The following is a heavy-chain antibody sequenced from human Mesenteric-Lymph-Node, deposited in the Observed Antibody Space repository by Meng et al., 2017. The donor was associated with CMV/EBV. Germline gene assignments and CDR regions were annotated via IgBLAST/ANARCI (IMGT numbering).Heavy chain of an antibody. CDR1: GFTSGDYS. D-gene: IGHD2-2*01. J-gene: IGHJ6*02. Sequence: GGSLRLSCTASGFTSGDYSMSWVRQAPGKGLEWVGCIRSKAYGGTREYAASVKGRFTISRDDSKSIAYLQMNSLKTEDTAVYYCTRVPLGYCSSTSCYGYYYYGMDVWGQGTTVTVSS. CDR3: TRVPLGYCSSTSCYGYYYYGMDV. V-gene: IGHV3-49*04. CDR2: IRSKAYGGTR.